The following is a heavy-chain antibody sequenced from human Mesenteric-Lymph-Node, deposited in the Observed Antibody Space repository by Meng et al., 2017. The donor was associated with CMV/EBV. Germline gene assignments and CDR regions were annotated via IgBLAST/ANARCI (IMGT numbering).Heavy chain of an antibody. CDR3: ARAQGHVDSPMLYFDD. CDR1: GFTFSSYA. Sequence: GESLKISCAASGFTFSSYAMHWVRQAPGKGLEWVAVISFRGNLKYYADSVKGRFTVSRDNAARTVSLQMNSLRPDDTAVYFCARAQGHVDSPMLYFDDWGQGTLVTVSS. V-gene: IGHV3-30-3*01. D-gene: IGHD5-18*01. J-gene: IGHJ4*02. CDR2: ISFRGNLK.